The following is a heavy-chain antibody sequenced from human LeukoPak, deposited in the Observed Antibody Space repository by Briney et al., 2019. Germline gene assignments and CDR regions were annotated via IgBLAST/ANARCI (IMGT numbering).Heavy chain of an antibody. V-gene: IGHV3-48*03. J-gene: IGHJ4*02. CDR2: ISSSGSTI. CDR1: GFTFSSYE. Sequence: GGSLRLSCAASGFTFSSYEMNWVRQAPGKGLEWASYISSSGSTIYYADSVKGRFTISRDNAKNSLYLQMNSLRAEDTAVYYCARDAYYGSGSYYNPPSYWGQGTLVTVSS. D-gene: IGHD3-10*01. CDR3: ARDAYYGSGSYYNPPSY.